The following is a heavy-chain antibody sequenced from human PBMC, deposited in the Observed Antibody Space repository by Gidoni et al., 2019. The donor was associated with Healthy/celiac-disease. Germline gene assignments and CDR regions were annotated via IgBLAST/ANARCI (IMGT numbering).Heavy chain of an antibody. CDR2: IRSKANSYAT. CDR1: GFTFSGSA. D-gene: IGHD2-15*01. CDR3: TRLSVGYCSGGSCYPGDY. Sequence: EVQLVESGGGLVQPGGSLKLSCAASGFTFSGSAMHWVRQASGKGLEWVGRIRSKANSYATAYAASVKGRFTISRDDSKNTAYLQMNSLKTEDTAVYYCTRLSVGYCSGGSCYPGDYWGQGTLVTVSS. J-gene: IGHJ4*02. V-gene: IGHV3-73*02.